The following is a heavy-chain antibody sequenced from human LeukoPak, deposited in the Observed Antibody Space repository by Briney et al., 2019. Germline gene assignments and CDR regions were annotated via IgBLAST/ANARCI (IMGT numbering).Heavy chain of an antibody. CDR2: ISWNSGSI. J-gene: IGHJ5*02. Sequence: GGSLRLSCAASGFTFDDYAMHWVRQAPGKGLEWVSGISWNSGSIGYADSAKGRFTISRDNAKNSLYLQMNSLRAEDTALYYCAKTTVTHLGGWFDPWGQGTLVTVPS. CDR3: AKTTVTHLGGWFDP. V-gene: IGHV3-9*01. D-gene: IGHD4-17*01. CDR1: GFTFDDYA.